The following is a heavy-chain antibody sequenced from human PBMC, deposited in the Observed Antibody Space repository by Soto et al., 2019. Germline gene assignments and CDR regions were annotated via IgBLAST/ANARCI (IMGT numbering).Heavy chain of an antibody. V-gene: IGHV4-34*01. Sequence: QVQLQQWGAGLLKPSETLSLTCAVYGGSFSGYYWSWIRQPPGKGLEWIGEINHSGSTNYNPSLKGRVTITVDTSKNQFSLKLSSVTAADTAVYYCARGRRVYAMRGYYYYMDVWGKGTTVTVSS. J-gene: IGHJ6*03. CDR2: INHSGST. D-gene: IGHD2-8*01. CDR3: ARGRRVYAMRGYYYYMDV. CDR1: GGSFSGYY.